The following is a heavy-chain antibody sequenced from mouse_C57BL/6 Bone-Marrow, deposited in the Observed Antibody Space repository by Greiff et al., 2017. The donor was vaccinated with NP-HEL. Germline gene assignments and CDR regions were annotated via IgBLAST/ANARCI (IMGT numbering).Heavy chain of an antibody. D-gene: IGHD1-1*01. CDR2: IDPSDSYT. CDR1: GYTFTSYW. V-gene: IGHV1-50*01. J-gene: IGHJ3*01. CDR3: AREDYYGSSYVFFAY. Sequence: VQLQQPGAELVKPGASVKLSCKASGYTFTSYWMQWVKQRPGQGLEWIGEIDPSDSYTNYNQKFKGKATLTVDTSSSTAYMQPSSLTSEDSAVYYCAREDYYGSSYVFFAYWGQGTLVTVSA.